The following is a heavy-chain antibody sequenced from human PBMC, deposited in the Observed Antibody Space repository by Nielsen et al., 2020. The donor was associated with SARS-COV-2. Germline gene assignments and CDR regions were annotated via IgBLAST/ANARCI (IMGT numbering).Heavy chain of an antibody. CDR2: ISISSSTI. J-gene: IGHJ2*01. CDR1: GFSISSYN. CDR3: ARCNGPYWYFDL. V-gene: IGHV3-48*01. D-gene: IGHD2-8*01. Sequence: GESLKISCAASGFSISSYNMNWVRQAPGKGLEWFSYISISSSTIDYADSVKGRFTISRDNAKNSLFLQMDSLGAEDTAVYFCARCNGPYWYFDLWGRGTQVTVSS.